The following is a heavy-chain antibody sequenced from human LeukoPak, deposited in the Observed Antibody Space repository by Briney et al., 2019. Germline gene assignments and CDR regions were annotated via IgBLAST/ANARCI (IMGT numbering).Heavy chain of an antibody. D-gene: IGHD3-22*01. V-gene: IGHV3-23*01. CDR1: GFTFSSYA. CDR3: GGSPLRDSSGYYYFDY. Sequence: SGGSLRLSCAASGFTFSSYAMSWVRQAPGKGLEWVSAISGSGGSTYYADSVKGRFTISRDNSKNTLYLQMNSLRAEDTAVYYCGGSPLRDSSGYYYFDYWGQGTLVTVSS. J-gene: IGHJ4*02. CDR2: ISGSGGST.